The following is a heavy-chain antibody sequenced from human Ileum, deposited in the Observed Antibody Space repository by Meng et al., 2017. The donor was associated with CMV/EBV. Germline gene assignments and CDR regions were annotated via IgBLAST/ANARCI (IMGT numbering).Heavy chain of an antibody. Sequence: QLRQSGPGLVKPSQTLSLTRTISGDGVSTNNVAWNWIRQSPLRGLEWLGRTAYRAKWDYEYSVPVKSRITISPDTSKNQFSLQLRSVPPEDTAVYYCARESELLRFDHWGQGTLVTVSS. J-gene: IGHJ4*02. CDR2: TAYRAKWDY. V-gene: IGHV6-1*01. D-gene: IGHD6-6*01. CDR1: GDGVSTNNVA. CDR3: ARESELLRFDH.